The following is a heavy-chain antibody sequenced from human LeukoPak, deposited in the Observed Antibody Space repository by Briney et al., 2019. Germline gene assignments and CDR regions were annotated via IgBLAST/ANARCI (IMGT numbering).Heavy chain of an antibody. CDR3: AKDLTDGSHYAFDY. J-gene: IGHJ4*02. CDR1: GFSFSNYG. CDR2: ISYDGNNK. V-gene: IGHV3-30*18. D-gene: IGHD1-26*01. Sequence: GRSLRLSCAASGFSFSNYGMHRVRQAPGKGLEWVAVISYDGNNKYYADSVKGRFTISRDNSKNTLYLLMNSLRAEDMAVCYCAKDLTDGSHYAFDYWGQGTLVTVSS.